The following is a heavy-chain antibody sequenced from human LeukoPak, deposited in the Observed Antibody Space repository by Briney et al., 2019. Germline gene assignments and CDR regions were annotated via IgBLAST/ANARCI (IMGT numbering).Heavy chain of an antibody. Sequence: GGSLRLSCAASGFTFDDYGMSWVRQAPGKGLEWVSGINWNGGSTGYADSVKGRFTISRDNAKNSLYLQMNSLRAEDTALYYCARTFTGYSSGWYYYYYMDVWGKGTTVTVSS. J-gene: IGHJ6*03. CDR1: GFTFDDYG. CDR3: ARTFTGYSSGWYYYYYMDV. CDR2: INWNGGST. D-gene: IGHD6-19*01. V-gene: IGHV3-20*04.